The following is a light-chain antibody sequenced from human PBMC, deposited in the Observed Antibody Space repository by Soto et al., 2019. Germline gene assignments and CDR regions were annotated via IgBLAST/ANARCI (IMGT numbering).Light chain of an antibody. CDR3: QSYDSSLSGYV. J-gene: IGLJ1*01. CDR1: SSNIGAGYD. Sequence: QSVLKQPPSVSGGPGQRVTISCTGGSSNIGAGYDVHWYQQLPGTAPKLLISGNSNRPSGVPDRFSGSKSGTSASLAITGLQAEDEADYYCQSYDSSLSGYVFGTGTKVTVL. V-gene: IGLV1-40*01. CDR2: GNS.